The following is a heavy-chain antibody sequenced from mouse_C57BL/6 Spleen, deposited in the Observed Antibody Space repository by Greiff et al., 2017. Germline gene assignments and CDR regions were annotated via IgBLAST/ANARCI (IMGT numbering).Heavy chain of an antibody. J-gene: IGHJ2*01. D-gene: IGHD6-1*01. CDR2: FNPNNGGT. CDR3: ARGSLDYFDY. Sequence: VQLQQSGPELVKPGASVKIPCKASGYTFTDYNMDWVKQSHGKSLEWIGDFNPNNGGTIYNQKFKGKATLTVDKSSSTAYMELRSLTSEDTAVYYCARGSLDYFDYWGQGTTLTVSS. CDR1: GYTFTDYN. V-gene: IGHV1-18*01.